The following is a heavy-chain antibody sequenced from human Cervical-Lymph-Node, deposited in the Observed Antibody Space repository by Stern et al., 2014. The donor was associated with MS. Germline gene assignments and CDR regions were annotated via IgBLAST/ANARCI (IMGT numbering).Heavy chain of an antibody. V-gene: IGHV1-69*01. CDR2: VIPILGTV. D-gene: IGHD2-2*02. J-gene: IGHJ6*02. Sequence: QVQLGQSGAEVKKPGSSVKVSCQTSGGTFSSPAINWVRQAPGQALEWMGGVIPILGTVDYAQKFQGRLTITADESTNTAYMELSSLRSEDTAVYYCARDQIPYYYYGMDVWGQGTTVTVSS. CDR3: ARDQIPYYYYGMDV. CDR1: GGTFSSPA.